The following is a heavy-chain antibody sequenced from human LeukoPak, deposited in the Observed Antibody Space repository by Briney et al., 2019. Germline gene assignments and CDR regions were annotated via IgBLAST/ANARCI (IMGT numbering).Heavy chain of an antibody. D-gene: IGHD3-3*01. CDR2: INPSDGST. Sequence: GASVKVSCKASGYSFTYHYMHWLRQAPGQGLEWIGIINPSDGSTTYAQKFQGRATMTRDMSTSTVYMELSSLRSEDTAVYYCARDMSSVLRFLEWSPRHSLDYWGQGTLVTVSS. J-gene: IGHJ4*02. V-gene: IGHV1-46*01. CDR1: GYSFTYHY. CDR3: ARDMSSVLRFLEWSPRHSLDY.